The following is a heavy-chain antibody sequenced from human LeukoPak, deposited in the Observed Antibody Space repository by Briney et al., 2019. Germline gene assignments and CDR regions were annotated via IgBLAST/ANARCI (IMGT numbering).Heavy chain of an antibody. CDR1: GGSISCGGYY. V-gene: IGHV4-30-2*01. CDR2: IYHSGST. D-gene: IGHD6-6*01. CDR3: ARENPSYSSSSFDY. J-gene: IGHJ4*02. Sequence: SETLSLTCTVSGGSISCGGYYWSWIRQPPGKGLEWIGYIYHSGSTYYNPSLKSRVTISVDRSKNQFSLKLSSVTAADTAVCYCARENPSYSSSSFDYWGQGTLVTVSS.